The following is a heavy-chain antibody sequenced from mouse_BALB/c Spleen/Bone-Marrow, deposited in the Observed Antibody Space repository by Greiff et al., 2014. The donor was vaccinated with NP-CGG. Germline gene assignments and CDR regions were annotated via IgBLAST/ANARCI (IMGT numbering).Heavy chain of an antibody. Sequence: VQLHHSGAELVRPGASVKLSCKASGYTFTSYWINWVKQRPGQGLEWIGNIYPSDSYTNYNQKFKDKATLTVDKSSSTAYMQLSSPTSEDSAVYYCTREGYYGSSYVDYWGQGTTPTVSS. J-gene: IGHJ2*01. CDR2: IYPSDSYT. CDR3: TREGYYGSSYVDY. CDR1: GYTFTSYW. D-gene: IGHD1-1*01. V-gene: IGHV1-69*02.